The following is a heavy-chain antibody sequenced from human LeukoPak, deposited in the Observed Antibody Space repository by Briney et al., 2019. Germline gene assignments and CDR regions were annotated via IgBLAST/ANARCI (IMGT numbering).Heavy chain of an antibody. CDR1: GFIFSNYE. CDR3: ARRSGIAVAGAFDY. V-gene: IGHV3-48*03. Sequence: GGSLRLSCAASGFIFSNYEMNWVRQAPGKGLEWVSYIGSSGSTIYYADSVKGRFTISRDNSKNTLYLQMNSLRAEDTAVYYCARRSGIAVAGAFDYWGQGTLVTVSS. J-gene: IGHJ4*02. CDR2: IGSSGSTI. D-gene: IGHD6-19*01.